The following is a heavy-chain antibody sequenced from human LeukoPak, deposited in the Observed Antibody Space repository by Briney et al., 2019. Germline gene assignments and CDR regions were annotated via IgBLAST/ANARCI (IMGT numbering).Heavy chain of an antibody. CDR2: IYSGGST. J-gene: IGHJ4*02. V-gene: IGHV3-66*01. D-gene: IGHD3-10*01. CDR1: GFTVSSNY. Sequence: PGGSLRLSCAASGFTVSSNYMSWVRQAPGKGLEWVLVIYSGGSTYYADSVKGRFTISRDNSKNTLYLQMNSLRDEDTALYYCARDRYYGSGSYWIPLFDFWGRGTVVTVSS. CDR3: ARDRYYGSGSYWIPLFDF.